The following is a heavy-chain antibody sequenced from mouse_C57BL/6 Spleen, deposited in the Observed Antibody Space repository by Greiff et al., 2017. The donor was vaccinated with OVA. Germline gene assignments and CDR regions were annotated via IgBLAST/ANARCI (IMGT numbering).Heavy chain of an antibody. J-gene: IGHJ2*01. V-gene: IGHV1-55*01. D-gene: IGHD2-1*01. Sequence: QVQLQQPGAELVKPGASVKMSCKASGYTFTSYWITWVKQRPGQGLEWIGDIYPGSGSTNYNEKFKSKATLTVDTSSSTAYMQLSSLTSEDSAVYYCARRGGNYPYCFDYWGQGTTLTVSS. CDR3: ARRGGNYPYCFDY. CDR1: GYTFTSYW. CDR2: IYPGSGST.